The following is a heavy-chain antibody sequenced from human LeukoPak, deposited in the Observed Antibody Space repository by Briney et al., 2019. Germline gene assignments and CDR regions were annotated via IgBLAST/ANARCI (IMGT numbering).Heavy chain of an antibody. CDR2: INTDGSSP. J-gene: IGHJ5*02. V-gene: IGHV3-74*01. D-gene: IGHD3-22*01. CDR1: GFTFSSYW. Sequence: PGGSLRLSCVASGFTFSSYWMHWVRQVPGKGLVWVSHINTDGSSPNYADSVKGRFTISRDNAKNSLYLQMNSLRAEDTAVYYCARVTRYYDSSGYLFGFDPWGQGTLVTVSS. CDR3: ARVTRYYDSSGYLFGFDP.